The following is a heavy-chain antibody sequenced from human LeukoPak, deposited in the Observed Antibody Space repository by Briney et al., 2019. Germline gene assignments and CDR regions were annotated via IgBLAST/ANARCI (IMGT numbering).Heavy chain of an antibody. CDR3: AREPLTMVRGVIIIGDIGTFDY. V-gene: IGHV4-61*02. J-gene: IGHJ4*02. Sequence: SQTLSLTCTDSGGSISSGSYYWSWMRQPAGKGLEWIGRIYTSGSTNYNPSLKSRVTISVDTSKNQFSLKLSSVTAADTAVYYCAREPLTMVRGVIIIGDIGTFDYWGQGTLVTVSS. D-gene: IGHD3-10*01. CDR2: IYTSGST. CDR1: GGSISSGSYY.